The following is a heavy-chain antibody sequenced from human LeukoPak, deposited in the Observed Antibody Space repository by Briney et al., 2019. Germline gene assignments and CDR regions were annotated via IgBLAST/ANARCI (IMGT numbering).Heavy chain of an antibody. J-gene: IGHJ5*02. CDR3: AHRDKSFGVIKNENWFDP. V-gene: IGHV2-5*01. CDR1: GFSLSPNGVG. CDR2: IYWNDHK. Sequence: SGPTLVNPTQTLTLTCSFSGFSLSPNGVGEAWLRQPPGKALEWLAVIYWNDHKRYTPSLENRLTITKDTSKNQVVLTMTNMDPADTATYFCAHRDKSFGVIKNENWFDPWGPGTPVTVSS. D-gene: IGHD3-3*01.